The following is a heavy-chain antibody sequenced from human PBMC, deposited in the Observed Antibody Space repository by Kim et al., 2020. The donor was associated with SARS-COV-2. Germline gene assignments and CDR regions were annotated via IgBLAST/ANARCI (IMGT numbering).Heavy chain of an antibody. J-gene: IGHJ5*02. CDR3: ARESPMTTVTSQGWFDP. V-gene: IGHV1-18*01. Sequence: ASVKVSCKASGYTFTSYGISWVRQAPGQGLEWMGWISAYNGNTNYAQKLQGRVTMTTDTSTSTAYMELRSLRSDDTAVYYCARESPMTTVTSQGWFDPWGQGTLVTVSS. CDR1: GYTFTSYG. D-gene: IGHD4-17*01. CDR2: ISAYNGNT.